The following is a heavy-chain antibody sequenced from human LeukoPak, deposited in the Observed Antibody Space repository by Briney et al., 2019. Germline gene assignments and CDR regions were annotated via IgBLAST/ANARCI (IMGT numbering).Heavy chain of an antibody. CDR2: ITDNGSNT. CDR3: AKAPPIITLIGFGYYFDS. Sequence: GGSLRLSCAASGFTFRSFAMSWVRQAPGLRPEWVSTITDNGSNTYYADSVKGRFTVSRDNSRNTLLLQMNSLRAEDAALYYCAKAPPIITLIGFGYYFDSWGLGTLVTVSS. J-gene: IGHJ4*02. CDR1: GFTFRSFA. V-gene: IGHV3-23*01. D-gene: IGHD3-16*01.